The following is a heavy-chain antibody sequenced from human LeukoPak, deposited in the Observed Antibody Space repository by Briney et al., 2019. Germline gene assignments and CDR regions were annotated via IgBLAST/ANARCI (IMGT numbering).Heavy chain of an antibody. CDR1: GGSFSGYY. CDR2: INHSGST. V-gene: IGHV4-34*01. J-gene: IGHJ4*02. D-gene: IGHD3-10*01. Sequence: PSETLSLTCAVYGGSFSGYYWSWIRQPPGKGLEWIGEINHSGSTNYNPSLKSRVTISVDMSKNQYSLKLSSVTAADTAVYYCARGRYSMVRGVILDYWGQGTLVTVSS. CDR3: ARGRYSMVRGVILDY.